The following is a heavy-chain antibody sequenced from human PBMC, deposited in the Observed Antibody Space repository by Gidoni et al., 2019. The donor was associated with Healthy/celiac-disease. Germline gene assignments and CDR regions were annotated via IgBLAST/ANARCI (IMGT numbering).Heavy chain of an antibody. V-gene: IGHV1-69*04. CDR3: APALIAARLSAFDI. D-gene: IGHD6-6*01. Sequence: QVQLVQSGAEVKKPGSSVKVSCKASGGTFSSYAISWVRQAPGQGLEWMGRIIPILGIANYAQKCQGRVTITADKSTSTAYMELSSLRSEDTAVYYCAPALIAARLSAFDIWGQGTMVTVSS. CDR2: IIPILGIA. CDR1: GGTFSSYA. J-gene: IGHJ3*02.